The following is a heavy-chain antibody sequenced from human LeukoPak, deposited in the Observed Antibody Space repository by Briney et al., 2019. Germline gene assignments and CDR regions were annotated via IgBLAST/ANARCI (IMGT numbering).Heavy chain of an antibody. D-gene: IGHD4-23*01. CDR1: GFTFSDYY. CDR2: ITSSSSYT. J-gene: IGHJ4*02. CDR3: ARGHGGIVYY. V-gene: IGHV3-11*05. Sequence: GGSLRLSCAASGFTFSDYYMSWIRQAPGKGLEWLSFITSSSSYTNYADSVKGRFTISRDNAKNSLYLQMNSLSADDTAVYYCARGHGGIVYYWGQGTLVTVSS.